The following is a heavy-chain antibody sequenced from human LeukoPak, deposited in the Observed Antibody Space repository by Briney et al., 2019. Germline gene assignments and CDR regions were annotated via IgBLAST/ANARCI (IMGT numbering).Heavy chain of an antibody. CDR3: ARDVPKVVVAATRPY. J-gene: IGHJ4*02. V-gene: IGHV3-48*01. D-gene: IGHD2-15*01. CDR1: GFTFSSSS. Sequence: GGSLRLSCAASGFTFSSSSMNWVRQAPGKGLEWVSYITASSSTEYYADSVKGRFTISRDNSKNTLYLQMNSLRAEDTAVYYCARDVPKVVVAATRPYWGQGTLVTVSS. CDR2: ITASSSTE.